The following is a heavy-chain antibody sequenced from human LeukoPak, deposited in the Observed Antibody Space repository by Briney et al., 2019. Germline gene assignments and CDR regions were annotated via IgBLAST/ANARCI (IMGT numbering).Heavy chain of an antibody. J-gene: IGHJ4*02. CDR2: INPNSGGT. CDR3: ARQLDYYGSGSYGY. Sequence: ALVKVSCKASGYTFTGYYMHWVRQAPGQGLEWMGWINPNSGGTNYAQKFQGRVTMTRDTSISTAYMELSRLRSDDTAVYYCARQLDYYGSGSYGYWGQGTLVTVSS. D-gene: IGHD3-10*01. CDR1: GYTFTGYY. V-gene: IGHV1-2*02.